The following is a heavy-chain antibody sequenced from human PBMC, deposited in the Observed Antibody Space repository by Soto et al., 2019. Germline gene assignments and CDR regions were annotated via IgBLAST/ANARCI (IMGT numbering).Heavy chain of an antibody. D-gene: IGHD6-19*01. CDR2: ISYDGSNK. J-gene: IGHJ4*02. V-gene: IGHV3-30-3*01. CDR1: GFTFSSYA. CDR3: ARDQDSSGWYGLDY. Sequence: QVQLVESGGGVVQPGRSLRLSCAASGFTFSSYAMHWVRQAPGKGLEWVAVISYDGSNKYYADSVKGRFTISRDNSKNTLYLQMNSLRAEDTALYYCARDQDSSGWYGLDYWGQGTLVTVSS.